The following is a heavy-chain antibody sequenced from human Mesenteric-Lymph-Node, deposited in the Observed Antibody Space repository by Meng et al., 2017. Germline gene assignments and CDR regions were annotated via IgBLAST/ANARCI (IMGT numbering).Heavy chain of an antibody. CDR3: AKDMGLGALPGL. J-gene: IGHJ2*01. CDR1: GFTFDDYT. D-gene: IGHD2-15*01. Sequence: EVQLVGAGGVVVQPGGSLRLSCAASGFTFDDYTMHWVRQVPGKGLEWVSLINWDGDTTYYADSVKGRFIISRDNSKSSLYLQMNSLRTEDTALYYCAKDMGLGALPGLWGRGTLVTVSS. V-gene: IGHV3-43*01. CDR2: INWDGDTT.